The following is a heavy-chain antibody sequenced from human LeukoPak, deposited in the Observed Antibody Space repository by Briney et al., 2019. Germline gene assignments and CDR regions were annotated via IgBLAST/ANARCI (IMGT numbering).Heavy chain of an antibody. CDR2: IIPILGIA. CDR3: ARDQYCTNGGCQCYFDL. Sequence: GASVKVSCKASGGTFSSYTISWVRQAPGQGLEWMGRIIPILGIANYAQKFQGRVTITADKSTSTAYMELSSLRSEDTAVYYCARDQYCTNGGCQCYFDLWGRGTLVTVSS. J-gene: IGHJ2*01. D-gene: IGHD2-8*01. CDR1: GGTFSSYT. V-gene: IGHV1-69*04.